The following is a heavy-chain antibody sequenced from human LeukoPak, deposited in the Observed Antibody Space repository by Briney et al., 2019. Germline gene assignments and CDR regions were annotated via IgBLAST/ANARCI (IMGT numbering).Heavy chain of an antibody. CDR3: ARDYDYVWGSYRSSAFDI. Sequence: GSLRLSCAASGFTFSSYSMNWVRQAPGKGLEWVSSISSSSSYIYYADSVKGRFTISRDNAKNSLYLQMNSLRAEDTAVYYCARDYDYVWGSYRSSAFDIWGQGTMVTVSS. V-gene: IGHV3-21*01. J-gene: IGHJ3*02. D-gene: IGHD3-16*02. CDR2: ISSSSSYI. CDR1: GFTFSSYS.